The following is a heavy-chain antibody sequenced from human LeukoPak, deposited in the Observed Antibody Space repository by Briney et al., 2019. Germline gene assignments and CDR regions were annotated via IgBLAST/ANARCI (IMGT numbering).Heavy chain of an antibody. CDR3: ASRIVVSPTAIETWFDS. J-gene: IGHJ5*01. V-gene: IGHV4-39*06. CDR1: GASVSSSTYF. CDR2: VSHSGAT. D-gene: IGHD2-2*01. Sequence: SETLSLTCAVSGASVSSSTYFWGWIRQPPGEGPEWLGSVSHSGATCYNPSLKSRVTISLDTSKNQITLTVTSVTVADTALYFCASRIVVSPTAIETWFDSWGQGTLVTVSS.